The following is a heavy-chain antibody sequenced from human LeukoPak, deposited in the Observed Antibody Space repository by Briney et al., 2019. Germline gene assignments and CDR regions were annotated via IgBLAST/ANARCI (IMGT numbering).Heavy chain of an antibody. J-gene: IGHJ4*02. CDR1: GYTFNGYY. CDR2: IDPNSGGT. CDR3: ARDREGLAYFDF. Sequence: ASVKVSCKASGYTFNGYYMHWVRQAPGRGLEWMGWIDPNSGGTDYAQKFQGRVTMTRDTSIATAYMDLSRLISDDTAVYYCARDREGLAYFDFWGQGTLVTVSS. D-gene: IGHD3/OR15-3a*01. V-gene: IGHV1-2*02.